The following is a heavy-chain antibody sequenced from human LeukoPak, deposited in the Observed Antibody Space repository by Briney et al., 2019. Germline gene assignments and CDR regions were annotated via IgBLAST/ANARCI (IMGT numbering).Heavy chain of an antibody. CDR1: GYTFTSYG. CDR3: ARVTTYDFWSGYYPTPFDY. D-gene: IGHD3-3*01. CDR2: ISAYNGNT. J-gene: IGHJ4*02. V-gene: IGHV1-18*01. Sequence: ASVKASCKASGYTFTSYGISWVRQAPGQGLEWMGWISAYNGNTNYAQKLQGRVTMTTDTSTSTAYMELRSLRSDDTAVYYCARVTTYDFWSGYYPTPFDYWGQGTLVTVSS.